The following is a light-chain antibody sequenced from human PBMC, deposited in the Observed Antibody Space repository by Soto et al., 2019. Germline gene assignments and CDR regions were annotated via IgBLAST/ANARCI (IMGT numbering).Light chain of an antibody. CDR1: QSVSNW. J-gene: IGKJ1*01. V-gene: IGKV1-5*01. Sequence: DIQMTQSPSTVSASVGDRVTITCRASQSVSNWLAWYQQKPGKAPKXLIYDASTLEGGVPSRFSGSGSGTEFTLTISSLQPDDYATYYCQQYTSYWTFGQGTKVDIK. CDR2: DAS. CDR3: QQYTSYWT.